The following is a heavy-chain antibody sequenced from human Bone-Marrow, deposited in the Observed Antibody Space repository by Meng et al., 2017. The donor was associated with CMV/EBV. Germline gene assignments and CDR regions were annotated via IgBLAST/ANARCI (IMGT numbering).Heavy chain of an antibody. V-gene: IGHV1-2*02. D-gene: IGHD2-2*01. CDR3: ARRQYQLVGLAAFDI. CDR1: GYTFTGYY. J-gene: IGHJ3*02. CDR2: INPNSGGT. Sequence: ASVKVSCKASGYTFTGYYMHWVRQAPGQGLEWMGWINPNSGGTNYAQMFQGRVTLTRDTSISTAYMEPSRLRSDDPAVYYWARRQYQLVGLAAFDIWGQGTMVTVSS.